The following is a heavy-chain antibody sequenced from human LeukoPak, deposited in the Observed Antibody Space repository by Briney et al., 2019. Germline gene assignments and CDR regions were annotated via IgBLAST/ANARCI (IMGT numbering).Heavy chain of an antibody. D-gene: IGHD3-16*01. J-gene: IGHJ4*02. CDR1: GGSIRSGSYY. V-gene: IGHV4-61*02. CDR3: ARDYTLDRAFDY. Sequence: SETLSLTCTVSGGSIRSGSYYWSWIRQAAGKGLEWIVRVHTSGSTNYNPSLESRVTISVDTSKNQFSLNLSSVTAADTAVYYCARDYTLDRAFDYWGQGTLVTVSS. CDR2: VHTSGST.